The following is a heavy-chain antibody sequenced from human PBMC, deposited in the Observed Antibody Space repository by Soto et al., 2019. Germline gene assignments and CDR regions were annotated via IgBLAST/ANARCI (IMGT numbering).Heavy chain of an antibody. CDR3: AKGLVGGSVYYFDY. D-gene: IGHD1-26*01. J-gene: IGHJ4*02. Sequence: GGSLGLSCADSGFTFNTYAMTWVRQAPGKGLEWVSAISGSGGTTYYADSVKGRFTISSDNSKNTMSLQMNSLRADDTAVYYCAKGLVGGSVYYFDYWGQGTPVTVSS. V-gene: IGHV3-23*01. CDR2: ISGSGGTT. CDR1: GFTFNTYA.